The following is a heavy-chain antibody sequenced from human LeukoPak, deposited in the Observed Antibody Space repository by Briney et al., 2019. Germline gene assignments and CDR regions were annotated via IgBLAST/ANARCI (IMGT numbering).Heavy chain of an antibody. CDR1: GFTFSGSS. J-gene: IGHJ4*02. CDR3: TSNDFWSTY. CDR2: IRGKPNRYAT. Sequence: PGGSLRLSCAASGFTFSGSSLQWVRQASGKGLEWLGRIRGKPNRYATAYAASVKSRFTISRDDSKNTAYLQMNSLKTEDTAVYYCTSNDFWSTYWGQGTLVTVSS. V-gene: IGHV3-73*01. D-gene: IGHD3-3*01.